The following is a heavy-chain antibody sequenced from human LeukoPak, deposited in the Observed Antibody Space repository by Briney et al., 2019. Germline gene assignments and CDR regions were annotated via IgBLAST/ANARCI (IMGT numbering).Heavy chain of an antibody. CDR3: ASGAWATRLNS. D-gene: IGHD4-23*01. CDR2: INHSGST. J-gene: IGHJ4*02. CDR1: GGSFSGYY. Sequence: PSETLSLTCAVYGGSFSGYYWSCIRQPPGKGLGWIGEINHSGSTNYNPSLKSRVTISAATSSQQFSLNLKSVTAADTAVYFCASGAWATRLNSWAQGALVIVSS. V-gene: IGHV4-34*01.